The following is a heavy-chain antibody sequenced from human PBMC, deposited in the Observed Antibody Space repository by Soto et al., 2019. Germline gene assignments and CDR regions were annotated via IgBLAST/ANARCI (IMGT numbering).Heavy chain of an antibody. Sequence: PGGSLRLSCAVSGFTFSSYAMSWVRQAPGKGLEWVSAISGSGGSTYYADSVKGRFTISRDNSKNTLYLQMNSLRAEDTAVHYCAKPDPPGSSSDNYWGQGTLVTVSS. CDR3: AKPDPPGSSSDNY. D-gene: IGHD6-13*01. J-gene: IGHJ4*02. CDR1: GFTFSSYA. V-gene: IGHV3-23*01. CDR2: ISGSGGST.